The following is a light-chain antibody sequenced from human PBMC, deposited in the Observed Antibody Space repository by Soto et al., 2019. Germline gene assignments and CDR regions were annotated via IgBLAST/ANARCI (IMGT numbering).Light chain of an antibody. CDR1: SSDVGGYNY. CDR3: SSYTSSSTLDVV. Sequence: QSALTQPASVSGSPGQSITISCTGTSSDVGGYNYVSWYQQHPGKAPKLMIYDVSNRPSGVSNRFSGSKSGNTASLTISGLQAEDEADYYGSSYTSSSTLDVVFGGGAKLPV. J-gene: IGLJ2*01. V-gene: IGLV2-14*01. CDR2: DVS.